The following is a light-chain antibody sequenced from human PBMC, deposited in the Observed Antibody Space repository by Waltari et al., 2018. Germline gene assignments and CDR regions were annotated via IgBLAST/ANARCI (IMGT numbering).Light chain of an antibody. CDR2: GTS. Sequence: DVQMTQSPSSLSASVGDTVTITCRTSQNIDGRLTWLQQKQRKAPELLIYGTSILRCGVPARFSGSGSGTNFTLTIYKLQPEDFAAYYCQQYYTFPRLSFGPGTTFDV. V-gene: IGKV1-39*01. CDR1: QNIDGR. J-gene: IGKJ3*01. CDR3: QQYYTFPRLS.